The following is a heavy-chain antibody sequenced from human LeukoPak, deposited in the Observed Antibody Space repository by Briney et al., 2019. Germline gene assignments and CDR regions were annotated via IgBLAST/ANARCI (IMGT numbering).Heavy chain of an antibody. CDR3: ARESGYSGYDLEYYYYYYMDV. D-gene: IGHD5-12*01. V-gene: IGHV1-46*01. J-gene: IGHJ6*03. CDR2: INPSGGST. Sequence: ASVKVSCKASGYTFTSYYMYWVRQAPGQGLEWMGIINPSGGSTSYAQKFQGRVTMTRDTSTSTVYMELSSLRSEDTAVYYCARESGYSGYDLEYYYYYYMDVWGKGTTVTISS. CDR1: GYTFTSYY.